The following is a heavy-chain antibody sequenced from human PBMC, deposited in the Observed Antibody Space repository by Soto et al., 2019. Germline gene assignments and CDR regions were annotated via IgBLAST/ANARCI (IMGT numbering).Heavy chain of an antibody. CDR2: IYYSGST. D-gene: IGHD6-13*01. CDR1: GGSISSGGYY. J-gene: IGHJ5*02. Sequence: PSETLSLTCTVSGGSISSGGYYWSWIRQHPGKGLEWIGYIYYSGSTYYNPSLKSRVTISVDTSKNQFSLKLSSVTAADTAVYYCARVEEGISSWFGDNWFDPWGQGTLVTVSS. CDR3: ARVEEGISSWFGDNWFDP. V-gene: IGHV4-31*03.